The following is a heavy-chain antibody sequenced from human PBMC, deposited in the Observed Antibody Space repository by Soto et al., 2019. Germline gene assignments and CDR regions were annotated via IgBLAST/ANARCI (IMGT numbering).Heavy chain of an antibody. J-gene: IGHJ4*02. CDR3: AKDRVYGGSLDY. CDR2: ISGSGGST. V-gene: IGHV3-23*01. Sequence: GGSMRLSCAASGFTFSDHYMSWIRQAPGKGLEWVSAISGSGGSTYYADSVKGRFTISRDNSKNTLYLQMNSLRAEDTAVYYCAKDRVYGGSLDYWGQGTLVTVSS. D-gene: IGHD4-17*01. CDR1: GFTFSDHY.